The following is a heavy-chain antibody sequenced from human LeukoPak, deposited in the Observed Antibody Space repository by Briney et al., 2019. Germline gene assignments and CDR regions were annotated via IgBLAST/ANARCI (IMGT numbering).Heavy chain of an antibody. CDR2: IIPILGIA. J-gene: IGHJ4*02. V-gene: IGHV1-69*04. CDR3: ARDTPPPHCGGDCYSLDY. CDR1: GGTFSSYA. Sequence: SVKVSCKASGGTFSSYAISWVRQAPGQGLEWMGRIIPILGIANYAQKFQGRVTITADKSTSTAYMELSSLRSEDTAVYYCARDTPPPHCGGDCYSLDYWGQGTLVTVSS. D-gene: IGHD2-21*02.